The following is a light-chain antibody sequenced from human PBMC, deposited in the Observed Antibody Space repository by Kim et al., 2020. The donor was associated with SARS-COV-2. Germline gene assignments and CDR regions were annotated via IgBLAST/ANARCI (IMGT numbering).Light chain of an antibody. V-gene: IGLV2-23*02. CDR3: CSYAGSDTFV. J-gene: IGLJ1*01. Sequence: QSVLTQPASVSGSPGQSITISCTGTSNDVGTYKFVSWYQHHPGKAPKLMIYEVNKRPSGVSNRFSGSKSGNTASLTLSGLQAEDEADYYCCSYAGSDTFVFGTGTQLTVL. CDR2: EVN. CDR1: SNDVGTYKF.